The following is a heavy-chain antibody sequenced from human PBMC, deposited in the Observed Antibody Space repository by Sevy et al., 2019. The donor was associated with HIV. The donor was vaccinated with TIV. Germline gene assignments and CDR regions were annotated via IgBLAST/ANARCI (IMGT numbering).Heavy chain of an antibody. CDR2: IYGTAGVT. Sequence: GSLRLSCATSGLTFSSYAMNWVRQAPGKGLDWVSTIYGTAGVTYYADSVNGRFTISRDNSKNTLFLQMNSLRAEDTAVYYCAGGRFDSSGSFDAFDVWGQGTMVTVSS. CDR1: GLTFSSYA. V-gene: IGHV3-23*01. J-gene: IGHJ3*01. CDR3: AGGRFDSSGSFDAFDV. D-gene: IGHD3-22*01.